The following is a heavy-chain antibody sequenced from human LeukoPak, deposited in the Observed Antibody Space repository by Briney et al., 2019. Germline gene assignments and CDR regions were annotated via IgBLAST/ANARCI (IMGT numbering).Heavy chain of an antibody. CDR3: ARGGLHYYDSSGFDY. V-gene: IGHV3-30-3*01. CDR1: GFTFSRYA. D-gene: IGHD3-22*01. Sequence: PGGSLRLSCAASGFTFSRYAMHRVRQAPGKGLECVAVILYDGSKKYYADSVKGRFTISRGNSKNTVYLQMNSLRVVDTAVYYCARGGLHYYDSSGFDYWGQGTLVTVSS. CDR2: ILYDGSKK. J-gene: IGHJ4*02.